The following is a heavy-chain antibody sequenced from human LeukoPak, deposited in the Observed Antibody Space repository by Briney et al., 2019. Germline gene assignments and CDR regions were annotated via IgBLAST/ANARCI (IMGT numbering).Heavy chain of an antibody. Sequence: SGGSLTLSCAACGFTFSIYWIHWVRHSPGKGRVWVSRINSDGSSTSYADSVKGRFTISRDNAKNTLYLQMNSLRAEDTAVYYCARPSEDRYAFDIWGQGTMVTVSS. D-gene: IGHD2-15*01. CDR1: GFTFSIYW. CDR3: ARPSEDRYAFDI. J-gene: IGHJ3*02. CDR2: INSDGSST. V-gene: IGHV3-74*01.